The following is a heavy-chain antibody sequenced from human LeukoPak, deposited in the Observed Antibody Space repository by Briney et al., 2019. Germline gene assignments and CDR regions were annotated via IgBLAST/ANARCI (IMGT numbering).Heavy chain of an antibody. Sequence: ASVKVSCKASGYTFTSYYMHWVRQAPGQGLEWMGIINPSGGSTSYAQKFQGRVTMTRDTSTSTVYMELSSLRSEDTAMYYCARERPSYYYDSSGYYFNDAFDIWGQGTMVTVSS. D-gene: IGHD3-22*01. CDR1: GYTFTSYY. J-gene: IGHJ3*02. CDR3: ARERPSYYYDSSGYYFNDAFDI. V-gene: IGHV1-46*01. CDR2: INPSGGST.